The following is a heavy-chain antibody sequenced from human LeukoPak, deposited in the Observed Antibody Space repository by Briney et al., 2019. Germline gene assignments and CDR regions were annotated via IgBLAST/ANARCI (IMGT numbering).Heavy chain of an antibody. D-gene: IGHD3-16*02. V-gene: IGHV3-43D*03. Sequence: GESLRLSCAASGFTFDDFAMHWVRQAPGKGLEWISLISWDGTNTYYADSVKGRFTISRDNTKNSLYLQMNRLRAEDTALYYCAKDICRYTSSPDGDSGGQGTLVTVAS. CDR3: AKDICRYTSSPDGDS. J-gene: IGHJ4*02. CDR1: GFTFDDFA. CDR2: ISWDGTNT.